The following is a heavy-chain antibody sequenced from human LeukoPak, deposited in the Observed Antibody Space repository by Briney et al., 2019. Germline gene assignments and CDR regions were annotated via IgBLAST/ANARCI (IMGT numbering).Heavy chain of an antibody. CDR3: ARRGGLSSGRGFDH. J-gene: IGHJ4*02. CDR2: ISSKSTYI. CDR1: GFDFNYYD. Sequence: GGSLRLSCVASGFDFNYYDMNWVRQAPGKGLEWVSSISSKSTYIDSADSTKGRFTISRDNANNSVFLQMSNLRPEDTAVYHCARRGGLSSGRGFDHWGQGTLVTVSS. D-gene: IGHD3-16*01. V-gene: IGHV3-21*01.